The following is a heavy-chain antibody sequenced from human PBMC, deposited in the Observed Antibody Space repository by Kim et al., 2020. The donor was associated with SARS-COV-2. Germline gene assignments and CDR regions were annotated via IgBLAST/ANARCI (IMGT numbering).Heavy chain of an antibody. Sequence: GGSLRLSCAASGFTFSSYSMNWVRQAPGKGLEWVSSISSSSSYIYYADSVKGRFTISRDNAKNSLYLQMNSLRAEDTAVYYCAGTYCSSTSCYAPYYYYYGMDVWGQGTTVTVSS. CDR2: ISSSSSYI. J-gene: IGHJ6*02. V-gene: IGHV3-21*01. CDR3: AGTYCSSTSCYAPYYYYYGMDV. CDR1: GFTFSSYS. D-gene: IGHD2-2*01.